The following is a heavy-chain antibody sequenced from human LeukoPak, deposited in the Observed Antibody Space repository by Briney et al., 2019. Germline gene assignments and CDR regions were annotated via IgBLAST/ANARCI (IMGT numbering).Heavy chain of an antibody. CDR1: GFTFSGSA. Sequence: PGGSLRLSCAASGFTFSGSAIHWVRQASGKGLEWVGRIKGKANTYATLYAASVKGRFTISRDDSKNTTYLQMNSLKTEDTAVYYCTTSAYDYVWASYFDYWGQGTLVTVSS. D-gene: IGHD3-16*01. CDR2: IKGKANTYAT. V-gene: IGHV3-73*01. CDR3: TTSAYDYVWASYFDY. J-gene: IGHJ4*02.